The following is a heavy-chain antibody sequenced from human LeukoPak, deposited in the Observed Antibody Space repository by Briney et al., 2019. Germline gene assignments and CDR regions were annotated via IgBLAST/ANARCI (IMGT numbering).Heavy chain of an antibody. CDR2: INHSGST. Sequence: PSETLSLTCAVYGGSFSGYYWSWIRQPPGKGLEWIGEINHSGSTNYNPSLKSRVTISVDTSKNQFSLKLSSVTAADTAVYYCAREGSSSMMFDYWGPGTLVTVSS. CDR3: AREGSSSMMFDY. V-gene: IGHV4-34*01. J-gene: IGHJ4*02. D-gene: IGHD6-6*01. CDR1: GGSFSGYY.